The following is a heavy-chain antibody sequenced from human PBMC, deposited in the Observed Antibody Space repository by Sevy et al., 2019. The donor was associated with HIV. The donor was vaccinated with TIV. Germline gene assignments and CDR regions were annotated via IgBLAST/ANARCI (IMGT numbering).Heavy chain of an antibody. V-gene: IGHV3-48*02. D-gene: IGHD7-27*01. CDR2: ISSSSSTI. J-gene: IGHJ3*02. Sequence: GGSLRLSCAASGFTFSSYSMNWVRQAPGKGLEWVSYISSSSSTIYYADSVKGRFTISRDNAKNSLYLQMNSLRDEDTAVYYCARDLDGSNWGHAFDIWGQGTMVTVSS. CDR1: GFTFSSYS. CDR3: ARDLDGSNWGHAFDI.